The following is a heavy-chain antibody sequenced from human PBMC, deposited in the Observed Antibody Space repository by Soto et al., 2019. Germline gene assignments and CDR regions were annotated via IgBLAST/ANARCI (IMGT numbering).Heavy chain of an antibody. CDR1: GFTFSSYE. Sequence: TVGSLRLSCAASGFTFSSYEMNWVRQAPGKGLEWVSYISSSGSTIYYADSVKGRFTISRDNAKNSLYLQMNSLRAEDTAVYYCAREGRCSGGSCYPRGYYGMDVWGQGTTVTVSS. V-gene: IGHV3-48*03. CDR3: AREGRCSGGSCYPRGYYGMDV. J-gene: IGHJ6*02. D-gene: IGHD2-15*01. CDR2: ISSSGSTI.